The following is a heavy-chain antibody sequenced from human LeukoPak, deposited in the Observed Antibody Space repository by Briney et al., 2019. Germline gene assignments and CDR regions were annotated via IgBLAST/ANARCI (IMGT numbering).Heavy chain of an antibody. CDR2: MNPNSGNT. CDR3: ARFRFRGVVRWFDP. Sequence: ASVKVSCKASGYTFTSYDMSWVRQATGQGLEVMGWMNPNSGNTGYAQKFQGRVTMTRNTSISTAYMELSSLRSEDTAVYYCARFRFRGVVRWFDPWGQGTLVTVSS. D-gene: IGHD4-23*01. V-gene: IGHV1-8*01. CDR1: GYTFTSYD. J-gene: IGHJ5*02.